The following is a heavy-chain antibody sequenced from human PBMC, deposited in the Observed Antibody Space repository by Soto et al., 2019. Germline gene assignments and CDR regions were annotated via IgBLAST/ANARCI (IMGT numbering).Heavy chain of an antibody. CDR1: GDTFSFYS. CDR3: ATSYGSGYRAFDY. D-gene: IGHD3-10*01. V-gene: IGHV1-69*02. CDR2: VNPILSLS. Sequence: QVQVVQSGAEVKRPGSSVKVSGKASGDTFSFYSINWVRQAPRLRLEWMGRVNPILSLSNYAQRNQGRVTMAADNSTSTASMVISILRSEGTASYYCATSYGSGYRAFDYWGQGDQVVVS. J-gene: IGHJ4*02.